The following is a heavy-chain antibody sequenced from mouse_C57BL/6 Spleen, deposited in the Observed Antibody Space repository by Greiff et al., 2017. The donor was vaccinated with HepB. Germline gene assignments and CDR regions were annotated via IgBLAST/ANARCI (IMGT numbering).Heavy chain of an antibody. Sequence: QVQLKQSGAELVRPGPSVKVSCKASGYAFTNYLIEWVKQRPGQGLEWIGVINPGSGGTNYNEKFKGKATLTADKSSSTAYMQLSSLTSEDSAVYFCARSRYYGNYVGAMDYWGQGTSVTVSS. CDR3: ARSRYYGNYVGAMDY. CDR1: GYAFTNYL. V-gene: IGHV1-54*01. D-gene: IGHD2-1*01. CDR2: INPGSGGT. J-gene: IGHJ4*01.